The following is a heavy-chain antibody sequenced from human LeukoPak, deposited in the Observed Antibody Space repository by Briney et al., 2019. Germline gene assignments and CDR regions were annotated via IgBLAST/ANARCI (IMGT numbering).Heavy chain of an antibody. V-gene: IGHV3-23*01. D-gene: IGHD6-19*01. J-gene: IGHJ4*02. CDR3: GKTTTGYSSGRNPAWPVDY. CDR2: IFGSGGSS. Sequence: GGSLRLSCTASGFTFSSYAMYWVRQAPGKGLEWVSGIFGSGGSSHYADSVKGRFTISRDNSQNTVYLQMNSLRAEDTAVYYCGKTTTGYSSGRNPAWPVDYWGQGTLVTVSS. CDR1: GFTFSSYA.